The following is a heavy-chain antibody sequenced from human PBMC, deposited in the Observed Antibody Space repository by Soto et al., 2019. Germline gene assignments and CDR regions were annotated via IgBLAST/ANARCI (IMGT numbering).Heavy chain of an antibody. CDR2: ISGSGGST. Sequence: EVQLLESGGGLVQPGGSLRLSCAASGFTFSSYAMSWVRQAPGKGLEWVSAISGSGGSTDYADSVKGRFTISRDNSKNSVYLQMNSLIADDTAVYYCAKELDGSSWLPRTFDYWGQGTLVTVSS. V-gene: IGHV3-23*01. CDR3: AKELDGSSWLPRTFDY. CDR1: GFTFSSYA. J-gene: IGHJ4*02. D-gene: IGHD6-13*01.